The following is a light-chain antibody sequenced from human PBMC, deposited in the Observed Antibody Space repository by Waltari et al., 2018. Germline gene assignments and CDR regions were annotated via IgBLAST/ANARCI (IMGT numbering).Light chain of an antibody. V-gene: IGLV3-25*03. CDR3: HSADSSGFNVV. J-gene: IGLJ2*01. Sequence: SYELTQPPSVSVSPGQTARITCSGDELPNQYAYWYQQKSGQAPLLVIYEDNKRPSGIPERFSGSTSGTIVTLTINRVQAGDAADYYCHSADSSGFNVVFGGGTKLTVL. CDR1: ELPNQY. CDR2: EDN.